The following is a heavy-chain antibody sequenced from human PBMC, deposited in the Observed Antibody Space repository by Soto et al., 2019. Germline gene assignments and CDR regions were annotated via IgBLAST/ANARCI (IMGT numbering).Heavy chain of an antibody. CDR2: IYYSGST. J-gene: IGHJ6*02. V-gene: IGHV4-31*03. D-gene: IGHD5-18*01. CDR3: ARTPGGYSYGWEYYYYGMDV. CDR1: GGSISSGGYY. Sequence: PSETLSLTCTVSGGSISSGGYYWSWIRQHPGKGLEWTGYIYYSGSTYYNTSLKSRVTISVDTSKNQFSLKLSSVTAADTAVYYCARTPGGYSYGWEYYYYGMDVWGQGTTVTVSS.